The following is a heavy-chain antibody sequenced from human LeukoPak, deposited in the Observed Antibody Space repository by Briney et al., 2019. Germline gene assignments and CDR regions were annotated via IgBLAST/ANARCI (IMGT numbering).Heavy chain of an antibody. CDR1: GFSFSTSS. Sequence: PGGSLRPSCAASGFSFSTSSMSWVRQTPGKGLEWISYIRGSSTTIYYADSVKGRFTISRDNARNSLYLQMNDLRAEDTGVYFCARDARSHCGTDACYGPYFDYWGQEALWTVSS. V-gene: IGHV3-48*01. J-gene: IGHJ4*02. CDR2: IRGSSTTI. D-gene: IGHD2-2*01. CDR3: ARDARSHCGTDACYGPYFDY.